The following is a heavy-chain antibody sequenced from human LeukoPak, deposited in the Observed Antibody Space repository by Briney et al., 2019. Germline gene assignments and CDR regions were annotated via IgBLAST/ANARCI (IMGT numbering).Heavy chain of an antibody. CDR3: TTGVMVSSYYYGMDV. D-gene: IGHD2-21*01. J-gene: IGHJ6*04. Sequence: PGGSLRLSCAASGFTFSNAWMSWVRQAPGKGLEWVGRIKSKTDGGTTDYAAPVKGRFTISRDDSKNTLYLQMNSLKTEDTAVYYCTTGVMVSSYYYGMDVWGKGTTVTVSS. CDR1: GFTFSNAW. V-gene: IGHV3-15*01. CDR2: IKSKTDGGTT.